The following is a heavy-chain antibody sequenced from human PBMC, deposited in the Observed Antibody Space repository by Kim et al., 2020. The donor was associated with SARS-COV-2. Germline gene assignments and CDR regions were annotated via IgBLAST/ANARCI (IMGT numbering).Heavy chain of an antibody. V-gene: IGHV3-43*02. CDR2: ISGDGGST. Sequence: GGSLRLSCAASGFTFDDYAMHWVRQAPGKGLEWVSLISGDGGSTYYADSVKGRVTISRDNSKNSLYLQMNSLRTEDTALYYCATGIAVAGRFDYWGQGTLFTVSS. D-gene: IGHD6-19*01. CDR1: GFTFDDYA. J-gene: IGHJ4*02. CDR3: ATGIAVAGRFDY.